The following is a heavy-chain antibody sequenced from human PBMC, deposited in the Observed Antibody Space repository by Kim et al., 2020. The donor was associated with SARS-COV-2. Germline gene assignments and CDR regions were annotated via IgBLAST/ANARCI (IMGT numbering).Heavy chain of an antibody. J-gene: IGHJ3*02. CDR1: GFTFSSYG. Sequence: GGSLRLSCAASGFTFSSYGMHWVRQAPGKGLEWVAVISHDGSNKYYADSVKGRFTISRDNSKNTLYLQMNSLRAEDTAVYYCAKDLAGGQWLATIWGQGTMVTVSS. CDR2: ISHDGSNK. CDR3: AKDLAGGQWLATI. D-gene: IGHD6-19*01. V-gene: IGHV3-30*18.